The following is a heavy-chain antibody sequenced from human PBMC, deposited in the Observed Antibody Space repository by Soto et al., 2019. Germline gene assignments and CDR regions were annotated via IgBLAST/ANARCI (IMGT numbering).Heavy chain of an antibody. CDR3: ARDPRTTVTTNYYYGMDF. J-gene: IGHJ6*02. D-gene: IGHD4-17*01. V-gene: IGHV1-18*04. CDR1: GYTFTSYG. Sequence: QVQLVQSGAEVKKPGASVKVSCKASGYTFTSYGISWVRQAPGQGLEWMGWISAYNGNTNYAQKLQGRVTMTTETSTSTAYMELRSLRSDDTAVYYCARDPRTTVTTNYYYGMDFWGQGTTVTVSS. CDR2: ISAYNGNT.